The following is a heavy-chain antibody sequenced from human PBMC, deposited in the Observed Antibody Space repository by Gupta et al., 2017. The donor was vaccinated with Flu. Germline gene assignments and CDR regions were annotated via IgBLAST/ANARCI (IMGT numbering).Heavy chain of an antibody. CDR1: FSSSA. Sequence: FSSSAMRWVRQAPGKGLEWVSAISGSGGSTYYADSVKGRFTISRDNSKNTLYLQVNSLRAEDTAVYYCAKDQAFSYGFDCWGQGTLVTVSS. CDR2: ISGSGGST. J-gene: IGHJ4*02. V-gene: IGHV3-23*01. D-gene: IGHD5-18*01. CDR3: AKDQAFSYGFDC.